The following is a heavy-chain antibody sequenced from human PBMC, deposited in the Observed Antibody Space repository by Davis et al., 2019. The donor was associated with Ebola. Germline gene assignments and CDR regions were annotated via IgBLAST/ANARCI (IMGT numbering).Heavy chain of an antibody. V-gene: IGHV4-38-2*01. J-gene: IGHJ4*02. CDR1: GYSIGSGYH. D-gene: IGHD6-13*01. CDR2: RYHGTDA. Sequence: PSETLSLTCAVSGYSIGSGYHWGWIRQPPGRGLEWIGNRYHGTDASYNPALRSRVTISLDTSKNQFSLKLNSVTAADTAVYYCVRGGYSTSWLKFAYWGQGTLVTVSS. CDR3: VRGGYSTSWLKFAY.